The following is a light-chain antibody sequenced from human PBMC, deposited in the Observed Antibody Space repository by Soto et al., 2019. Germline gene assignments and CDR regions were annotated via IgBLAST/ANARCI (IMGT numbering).Light chain of an antibody. V-gene: IGKV4-1*01. CDR2: WAS. J-gene: IGKJ2*01. CDR1: QNVLYSSNNKNY. CDR3: HQYYSSPHT. Sequence: DIVMTQSPDSLAVSLGERATINCKSTQNVLYSSNNKNYLAWYQQRPGQPPKLLIYWASTRESGVPDRFSGSGSGTDFTLTISSLQDEDVAVYYCHQYYSSPHTFGQGTKLEIK.